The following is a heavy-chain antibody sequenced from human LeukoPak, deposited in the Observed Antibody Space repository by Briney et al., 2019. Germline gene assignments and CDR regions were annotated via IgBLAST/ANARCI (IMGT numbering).Heavy chain of an antibody. CDR1: GFTFSSYS. CDR3: ARRTYGMDV. CDR2: ISSSSSTI. Sequence: GGSLRLSCAASGFTFSSYSMNWVRQAPGKGLEWVSYISSSSSTIYYADSVKGRFTISRDKARNSLYLQMNSLRVEDTAVYYCARRTYGMDVWGQGTTVTVSS. J-gene: IGHJ6*02. V-gene: IGHV3-48*01.